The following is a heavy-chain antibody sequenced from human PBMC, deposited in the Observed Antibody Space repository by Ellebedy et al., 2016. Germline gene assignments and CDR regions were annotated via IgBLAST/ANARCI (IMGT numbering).Heavy chain of an antibody. V-gene: IGHV4-39*07. CDR1: GGSISTSHYY. D-gene: IGHD1-7*01. J-gene: IGHJ5*01. CDR2: ISDSRLT. CDR3: AKYAAGNYGDS. Sequence: GSLRLSXSVSGGSISTSHYYWVWIRQPPGKGLDWIGCISDSRLTFYSPSLKSRVTIALDTSKNQISLTLTSVTAADTAVYYCAKYAAGNYGDSWGQGTLLTVSS.